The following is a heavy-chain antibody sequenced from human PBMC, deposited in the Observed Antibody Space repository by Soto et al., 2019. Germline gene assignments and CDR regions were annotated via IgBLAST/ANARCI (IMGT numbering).Heavy chain of an antibody. V-gene: IGHV1-18*01. CDR1: GYTFTSYG. CDR2: ISAHNGNT. CDR3: ARGMYGDY. Sequence: QVHLVQSGAEVKKPGASVKVSCKASGYTFTSYGITWVRQAPGQGLEWMGWISAHNGNTDYAQKLQGRVIVTRDTSTSTADMELMSLRSDDTAVYYCARGMYGDYWGQGALVTVSS. J-gene: IGHJ4*02. D-gene: IGHD2-8*01.